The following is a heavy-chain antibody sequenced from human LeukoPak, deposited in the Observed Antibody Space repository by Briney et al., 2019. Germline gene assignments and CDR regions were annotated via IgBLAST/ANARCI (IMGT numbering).Heavy chain of an antibody. CDR2: ISSSGSTI. J-gene: IGHJ4*02. CDR1: GFTLSDYY. Sequence: GGSLRLSCAASGFTLSDYYMSWIRQAPGKGLEWVSYISSSGSTIYYADSVRGRFTISRDNAKNSLYLQMNSLRAEDTAVYYCARDRLRGYGGVDYWGQGTLVTVSS. CDR3: ARDRLRGYGGVDY. V-gene: IGHV3-11*04. D-gene: IGHD1-26*01.